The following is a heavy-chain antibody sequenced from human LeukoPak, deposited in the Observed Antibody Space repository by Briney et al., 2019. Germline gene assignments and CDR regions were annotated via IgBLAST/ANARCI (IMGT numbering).Heavy chain of an antibody. J-gene: IGHJ5*02. CDR1: GYTFTGYF. CDR3: ARRRGIAAAGPRHNWCDP. CDR2: IIPNSGGT. V-gene: IGHV1-2*02. D-gene: IGHD6-13*01. Sequence: ASVKVSCKASGYTFTGYFMHWVRQAPGQGLEWMGWIIPNSGGTHYAQTFQGRVTLTRDTSISTAYMEQSRLRSDDTAVYYCARRRGIAAAGPRHNWCDPWGQGT.